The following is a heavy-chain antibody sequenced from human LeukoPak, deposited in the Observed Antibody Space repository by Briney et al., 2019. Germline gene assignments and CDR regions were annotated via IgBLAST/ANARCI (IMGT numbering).Heavy chain of an antibody. CDR1: GFTFSSYW. D-gene: IGHD3-3*01. Sequence: PGGSLRPSCAASGFTFSSYWMHWVRQAPGKGLVWVSRINSDGSSTSYADSVKGRFTISRDNAKNTLSLQMNSLRAEDTAVYYCAREELVEDDFWSGPYDYWGQGTLVTVSS. V-gene: IGHV3-74*01. J-gene: IGHJ4*02. CDR2: INSDGSST. CDR3: AREELVEDDFWSGPYDY.